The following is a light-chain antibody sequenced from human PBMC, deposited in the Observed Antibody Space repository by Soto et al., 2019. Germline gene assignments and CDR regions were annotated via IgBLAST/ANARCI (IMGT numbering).Light chain of an antibody. CDR3: STYTSDRVYV. J-gene: IGLJ1*01. CDR1: SSDVGGYNY. CDR2: EVS. V-gene: IGLV2-14*01. Sequence: QSVLTQPASVSGSPGQSITISCTGTSSDVGGYNYVSWYQQHPGKAPKLVIYEVSNRPSGVADRFSGSKSGNTASLTIAGLQAEDEADYFCSTYTSDRVYVSGTGTQLTVL.